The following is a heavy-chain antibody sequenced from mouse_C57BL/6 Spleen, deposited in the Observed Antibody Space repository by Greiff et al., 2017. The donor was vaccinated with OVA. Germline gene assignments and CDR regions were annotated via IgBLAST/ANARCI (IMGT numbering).Heavy chain of an antibody. D-gene: IGHD4-1*02. J-gene: IGHJ3*01. CDR2: INPGSGGT. CDR3: ASTGTSGFAY. CDR1: GYAFTNYL. V-gene: IGHV1-54*01. Sequence: QVQLQQSGAELVRPGTSVKVSCKASGYAFTNYLIEWVKQRPGQGLEWIGVINPGSGGTNYNEKFKSKATLTADKSSSTAYMQLSSLTSEDSAVYFCASTGTSGFAYWGQGTLVTVSA.